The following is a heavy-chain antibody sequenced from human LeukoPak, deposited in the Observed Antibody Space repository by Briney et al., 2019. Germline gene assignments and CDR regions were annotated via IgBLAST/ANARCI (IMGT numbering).Heavy chain of an antibody. D-gene: IGHD3/OR15-3a*01. Sequence: ASVKVSCKVSGYTLTELSMHWVRQAPGKGLEWMGGFDPEDGEIIYAQKFQGRVTMTEDTSTDTAYMELTSLRSEDTAVYYCARVISGFWTGYYDPFDIWGQGTMVTVSS. CDR2: FDPEDGEI. CDR3: ARVISGFWTGYYDPFDI. CDR1: GYTLTELS. J-gene: IGHJ3*02. V-gene: IGHV1-24*01.